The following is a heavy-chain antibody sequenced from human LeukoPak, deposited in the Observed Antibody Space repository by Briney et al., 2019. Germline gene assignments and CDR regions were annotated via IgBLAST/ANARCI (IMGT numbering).Heavy chain of an antibody. J-gene: IGHJ4*02. V-gene: IGHV1-18*01. CDR3: AREHSSSWDQFDY. CDR2: ISASNGNT. Sequence: ASVKGSCKASGYTFTIYVISWVRQTPGQRLECIGWISASNGNTNYAQKVQGRVTMTADTSTSTSYMELRSLRSDDTAVYYCAREHSSSWDQFDYWGQGTLVTVSS. D-gene: IGHD6-13*01. CDR1: GYTFTIYV.